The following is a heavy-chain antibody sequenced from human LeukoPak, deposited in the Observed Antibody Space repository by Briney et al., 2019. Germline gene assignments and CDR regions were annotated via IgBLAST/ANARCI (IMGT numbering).Heavy chain of an antibody. CDR2: INPSGGST. D-gene: IGHD4-17*01. Sequence: ASVKVSCKASGYTFTSYYMHWVRQAPGQGLEWMGIINPSGGSTSYAQKFQGRVTMTRDTSISTAYMELSRLRSDDTAVYYCARDLGPTPVDYWGQGTLVTVSS. CDR3: ARDLGPTPVDY. CDR1: GYTFTSYY. V-gene: IGHV1-46*01. J-gene: IGHJ4*02.